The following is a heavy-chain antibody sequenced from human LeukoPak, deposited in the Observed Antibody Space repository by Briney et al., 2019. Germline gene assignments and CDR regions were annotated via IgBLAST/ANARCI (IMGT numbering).Heavy chain of an antibody. CDR3: VKDIGGDVIPRRFDY. Sequence: GRSLRLSCAASGFTFDDYTMHWVRQVPGKGLEWVSGIAWNSGITGYADPVKGRFTTSRDNAKNSLSLQMNSLRAEDTAFYYCVKDIGGDVIPRRFDYWGQGTLVTVSS. CDR2: IAWNSGIT. J-gene: IGHJ4*02. CDR1: GFTFDDYT. V-gene: IGHV3-9*01. D-gene: IGHD3-10*01.